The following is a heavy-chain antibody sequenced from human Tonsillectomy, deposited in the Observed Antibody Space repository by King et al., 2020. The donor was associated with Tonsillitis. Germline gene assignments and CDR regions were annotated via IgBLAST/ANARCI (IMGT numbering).Heavy chain of an antibody. D-gene: IGHD2-2*01. CDR1: GFTFSSYA. CDR2: ITTGGST. Sequence: VQLVESGGGLVQPGGSLRLSCAASGFTFSSYAMNWVRQAPGKGLEGVSVITTGGSTYYAESVKGRFTISRDNSKNTLYLQMNSLRAEDTAEYSCAKVSRDGGIVEVPTAKEYYYYYYDLDVWGQGTTVTVSS. CDR3: AKVSRDGGIVEVPTAKEYYYYYYDLDV. J-gene: IGHJ6*02. V-gene: IGHV3-23*04.